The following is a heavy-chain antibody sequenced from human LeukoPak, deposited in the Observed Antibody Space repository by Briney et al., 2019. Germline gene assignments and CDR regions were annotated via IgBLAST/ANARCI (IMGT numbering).Heavy chain of an antibody. V-gene: IGHV1-46*01. D-gene: IGHD3-10*01. CDR3: ARDRITMVRGVIIDVGNWFDP. Sequence: ASVKVSCKASGYTFTSYYMHWVRQAPGQGLEWMGIINPSGGSTSYAQKFQGRVAMTRDTSTSTVYMELSSLRSEDTAVYYCARDRITMVRGVIIDVGNWFDPWGQGTLVTVSS. J-gene: IGHJ5*02. CDR1: GYTFTSYY. CDR2: INPSGGST.